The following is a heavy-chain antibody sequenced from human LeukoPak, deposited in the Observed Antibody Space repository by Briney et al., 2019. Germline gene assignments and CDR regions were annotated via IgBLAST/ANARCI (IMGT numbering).Heavy chain of an antibody. CDR1: GFTFSSYG. V-gene: IGHV3-30*03. CDR3: ARDPDYGSGSYSDY. Sequence: PGRSLRLSCAASGFTFSSYGMHWVRQAPGKGLEWVAVISYDGSNKYYVDSVKGRFTISRDNAKNSLYLQMNSLRAEDTAVYYCARDPDYGSGSYSDYRGQGTLVTVSS. D-gene: IGHD3-10*01. J-gene: IGHJ4*02. CDR2: ISYDGSNK.